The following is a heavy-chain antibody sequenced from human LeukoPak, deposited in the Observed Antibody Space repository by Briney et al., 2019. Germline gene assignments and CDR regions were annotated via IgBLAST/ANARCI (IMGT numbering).Heavy chain of an antibody. CDR3: SRGVRGDYSNWFDP. Sequence: ASVKVTCKASGYTFTSYGISWVRQAPGQGLEWMGWISAYNGNTNYAQKLQGRVTMTTDTSTSTAYMELRSLRSDDTAVYYCSRGVRGDYSNWFDPWGQGTLVTVSS. CDR1: GYTFTSYG. CDR2: ISAYNGNT. D-gene: IGHD4-11*01. J-gene: IGHJ5*02. V-gene: IGHV1-18*01.